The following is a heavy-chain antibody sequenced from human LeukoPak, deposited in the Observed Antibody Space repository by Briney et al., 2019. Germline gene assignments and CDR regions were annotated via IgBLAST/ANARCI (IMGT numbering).Heavy chain of an antibody. CDR2: IRSKAYGETA. CDR3: TRDRGAYNLYDY. Sequence: GGSRRLSCAASGFTFSSYAMSWVRQAPGKGLEWVGFIRSKAYGETADYAASVKGRFTISRDDSKAIAYLQMNSLKTEDTAVYHCTRDRGAYNLYDYWGQGTLVTVSS. CDR1: GFTFSSYA. V-gene: IGHV3-49*04. J-gene: IGHJ4*02. D-gene: IGHD1-1*01.